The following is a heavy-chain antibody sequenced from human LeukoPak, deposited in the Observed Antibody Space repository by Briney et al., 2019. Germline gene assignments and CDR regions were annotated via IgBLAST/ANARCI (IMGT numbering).Heavy chain of an antibody. D-gene: IGHD3-9*01. CDR1: GGSLSAYY. CDR3: ARPQEKDILTGSLSY. V-gene: IGHV4-34*01. J-gene: IGHJ4*02. Sequence: SETLSLTCAVYGGSLSAYYWTWIRQPPGKGLEWIWEINLGGSTNYNPSLKSRVTISIDTSKNQFSLKLSSVTAADTAVYYCARPQEKDILTGSLSYWGQGTLVTVSS. CDR2: INLGGST.